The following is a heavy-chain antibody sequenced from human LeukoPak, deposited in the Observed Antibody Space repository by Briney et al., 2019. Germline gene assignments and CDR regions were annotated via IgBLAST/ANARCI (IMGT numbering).Heavy chain of an antibody. J-gene: IGHJ6*02. CDR2: IKQDGSKK. V-gene: IGHV3-7*01. Sequence: HPGGSLRLSCVASGFTLSNSWMSWVRQAPGKGLEWVANIKQDGSKKNYVDSVKGRFTISRDNSKNTLYLQMNSLRAEDAAVYYCAKDSLVVVPAAMTIYYYGMDVWGQGTTVTVSS. CDR1: GFTLSNSW. CDR3: AKDSLVVVPAAMTIYYYGMDV. D-gene: IGHD2-2*01.